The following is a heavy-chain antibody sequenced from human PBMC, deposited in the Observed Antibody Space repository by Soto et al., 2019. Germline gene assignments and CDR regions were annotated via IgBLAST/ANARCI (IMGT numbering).Heavy chain of an antibody. D-gene: IGHD6-13*01. CDR3: ARGYSSSWT. Sequence: QVQLQESGPGLVKPSETLSLTCTVSGGSVSSGSYYWSWIRQPPGKGLEWIGYIYYSGSTNYNPSLKSRVTISVDTSKNQFSLKLSSVTAADTDVYYCARGYSSSWTWGQGTLVTVSS. CDR2: IYYSGST. CDR1: GGSVSSGSYY. J-gene: IGHJ4*02. V-gene: IGHV4-61*01.